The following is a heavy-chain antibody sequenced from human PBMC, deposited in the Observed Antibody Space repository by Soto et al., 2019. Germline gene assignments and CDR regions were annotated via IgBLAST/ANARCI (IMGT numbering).Heavy chain of an antibody. CDR3: ARSYYYDRSGCLGLGY. Sequence: PSETLSLTCAVYGGSFSGYYWSWIRQPPGKGLEWIGEINHSGSTNYNPSLKSRATISVDTSKNQFSLKLSSVTAADTAVYYCARSYYYDRSGCLGLGYWGQGTLVTVSS. J-gene: IGHJ4*02. CDR1: GGSFSGYY. CDR2: INHSGST. V-gene: IGHV4-34*01. D-gene: IGHD3-22*01.